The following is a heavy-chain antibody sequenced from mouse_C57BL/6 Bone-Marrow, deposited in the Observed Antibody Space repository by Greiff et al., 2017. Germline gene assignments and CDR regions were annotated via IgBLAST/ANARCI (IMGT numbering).Heavy chain of an antibody. D-gene: IGHD1-1*01. Sequence: VQLQQPGAELVKPGASVKLSCKASGYTFTSYWMHWVKQRPGQGLEWIGMIHPNSGSTNYNEKFKSKATLTVDKSSSTAYMQLSSLTSEDSAVYYGARPVVATRFDYWGQGTTLTVSS. V-gene: IGHV1-64*01. CDR2: IHPNSGST. J-gene: IGHJ2*01. CDR3: ARPVVATRFDY. CDR1: GYTFTSYW.